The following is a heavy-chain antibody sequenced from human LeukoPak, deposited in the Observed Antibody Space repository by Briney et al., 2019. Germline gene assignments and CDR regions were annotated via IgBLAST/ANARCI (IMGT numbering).Heavy chain of an antibody. CDR1: GFIFDDYG. CDR3: ARDPSDYYDSSGYRYFDY. J-gene: IGHJ4*02. CDR2: IKWNGGVT. Sequence: GGSLRLSCVASGFIFDDYGMTWVRQAPGKGLEWVSSIKWNGGVTAFRDSVKGRFSISRDNAKNSLYLQMNSLRAEDTAVYYCARDPSDYYDSSGYRYFDYWGQGTLVTVSS. D-gene: IGHD3-22*01. V-gene: IGHV3-20*04.